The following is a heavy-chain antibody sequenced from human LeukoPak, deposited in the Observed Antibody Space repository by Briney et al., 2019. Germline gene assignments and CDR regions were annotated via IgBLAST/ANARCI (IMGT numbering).Heavy chain of an antibody. J-gene: IGHJ4*02. CDR2: INPNSGGT. CDR1: VYTFTGYY. CDR3: ASTCYSSSCGPDY. V-gene: IGHV1-2*02. Sequence: GASVKVPCKASVYTFTGYYMHWVRQAPGQGLEWMGWINPNSGGTNYAQKFQGRVTMTRDTSISTAYMELSRLRSDDTAVYYCASTCYSSSCGPDYWGQGTLATVSS. D-gene: IGHD6-13*01.